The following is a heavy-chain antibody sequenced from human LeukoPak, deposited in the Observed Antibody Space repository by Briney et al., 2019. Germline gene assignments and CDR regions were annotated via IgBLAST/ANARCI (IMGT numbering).Heavy chain of an antibody. Sequence: PSETLSLTCTVSGGSISSYYWSWIRQPPGKGLEWIGDIYYSGSAAYNPSPKSRVTISLGASTNQFSLKLSTVTAADTAVYYCARRRGWELRLYNYYMDVGGKGTTVSVSS. CDR2: IYYSGSA. CDR1: GGSISSYY. J-gene: IGHJ6*03. D-gene: IGHD1-26*01. V-gene: IGHV4-59*01. CDR3: ARRRGWELRLYNYYMDV.